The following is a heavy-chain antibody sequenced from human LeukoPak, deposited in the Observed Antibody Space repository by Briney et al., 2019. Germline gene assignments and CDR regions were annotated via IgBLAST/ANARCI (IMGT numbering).Heavy chain of an antibody. CDR3: ARSHYGSGSYSLYYFDY. D-gene: IGHD3-10*01. J-gene: IGHJ4*02. V-gene: IGHV4-39*01. CDR1: GGSISSSSYY. CDR2: IYYSGST. Sequence: SETLSLTCTVSGGSISSSSYYWGWIHQPPGKGLEWIGSIYYSGSTYYNPSLKSRVTISVDTSKNQFSQKLSSVTAADTAVYYCARSHYGSGSYSLYYFDYWGQGTLVTVSS.